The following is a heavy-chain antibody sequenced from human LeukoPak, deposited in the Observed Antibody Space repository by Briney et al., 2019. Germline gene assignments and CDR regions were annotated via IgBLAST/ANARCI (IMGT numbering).Heavy chain of an antibody. CDR3: ARDRDPGYNDSSGYRRVNAFDI. J-gene: IGHJ3*02. CDR2: ISSGGFST. V-gene: IGHV3-21*01. CDR1: GFTFRNYG. D-gene: IGHD3-22*01. Sequence: GGSLRLSCAASGFTFRNYGMNWVRQAPGKGLEWVSGISSGGFSTYYADSVKGRFTISRDNAKNSLYLQMNSLRAEDTAVYYCARDRDPGYNDSSGYRRVNAFDIWGQGTMVTVSS.